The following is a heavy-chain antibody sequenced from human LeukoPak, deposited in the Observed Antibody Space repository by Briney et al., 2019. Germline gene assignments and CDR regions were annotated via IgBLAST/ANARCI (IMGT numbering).Heavy chain of an antibody. CDR1: GFTFSSYA. D-gene: IGHD6-13*01. CDR3: ARDGGVSSSWADY. Sequence: GGSLRLSCAASGFTFSSYAMHWVRQAPGKGLEWVAVILYDGSNKYYADSVKGRFTISRDNSKNTLYLQMNSLRAEDTAVYYCARDGGVSSSWADYWGQGTLVTVSS. CDR2: ILYDGSNK. V-gene: IGHV3-30*04. J-gene: IGHJ4*02.